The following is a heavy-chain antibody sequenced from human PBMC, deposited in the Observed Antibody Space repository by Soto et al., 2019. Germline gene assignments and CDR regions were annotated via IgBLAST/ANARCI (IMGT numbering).Heavy chain of an antibody. J-gene: IGHJ4*02. CDR2: MNPNSGNT. Sequence: ASVKVSCKASGYTFTSYDINWVRQATGQGLEWMGGMNPNSGNTGYAQKFQGRVTMTRNTSISTAYRELRSLRFEDTAVYNGARGYLNDYWGKGTLVPVSP. V-gene: IGHV1-8*01. CDR3: ARGYLNDY. CDR1: GYTFTSYD.